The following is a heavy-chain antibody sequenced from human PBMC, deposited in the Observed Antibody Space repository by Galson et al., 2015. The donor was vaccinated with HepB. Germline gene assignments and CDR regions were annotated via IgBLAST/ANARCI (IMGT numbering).Heavy chain of an antibody. J-gene: IGHJ4*02. CDR2: ISRSSIVI. D-gene: IGHD5-24*01. Sequence: SLRLSCAASGFTFSDYRMNWVRQAPEKGLEWISYISRSSIVIYYADFVKGRFTISRDNAKNLLYLQMNSLTDEDTAVYYCTRDFAEMATDYWGQGTMVTVSS. CDR1: GFTFSDYR. V-gene: IGHV3-48*02. CDR3: TRDFAEMATDY.